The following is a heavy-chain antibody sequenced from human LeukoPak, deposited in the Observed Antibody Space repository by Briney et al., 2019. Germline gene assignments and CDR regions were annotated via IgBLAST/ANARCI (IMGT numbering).Heavy chain of an antibody. J-gene: IGHJ4*02. Sequence: ASVKVSCKASGYTFTDYYMHWVRQAPGQGLEWMGWINPNSGGTNFAQKFQGRVAMTRDTSISTDYMELGSLRSGATDVYYCARARWQLVTYFDSWGQGNLVTVSS. CDR3: ARARWQLVTYFDS. V-gene: IGHV1-2*02. CDR2: INPNSGGT. D-gene: IGHD6-6*01. CDR1: GYTFTDYY.